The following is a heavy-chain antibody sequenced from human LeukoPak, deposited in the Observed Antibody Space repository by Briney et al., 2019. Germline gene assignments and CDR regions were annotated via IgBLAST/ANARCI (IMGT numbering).Heavy chain of an antibody. V-gene: IGHV1-2*06. J-gene: IGHJ3*02. CDR1: AYDFTGYH. Sequence: ASVKVSCKVVAYDFTGYHIHWVRLAPGQGSEWMGRLNPNTGHAVYAFKFQGRVTMTRDTSISTAYMELSRLRSDDTAVYYCARSDDYGDYGQRKAIDIWGQGTMVTVSS. D-gene: IGHD4-17*01. CDR2: LNPNTGHA. CDR3: ARSDDYGDYGQRKAIDI.